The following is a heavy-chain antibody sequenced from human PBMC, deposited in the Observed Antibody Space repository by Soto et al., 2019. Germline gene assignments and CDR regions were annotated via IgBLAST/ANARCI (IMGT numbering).Heavy chain of an antibody. CDR3: ATSYDSGLDP. CDR2: ISVNNGNT. Sequence: GASVKVSCKASGYSFSSYGISWVRQAPGQGLDWMGWISVNNGNTDYAPKFQGRVTMTTDTSTSTAYMELRSLRSDDTAVYYCATSYDSGLDPWGQGTLVTVSS. J-gene: IGHJ5*02. V-gene: IGHV1-18*04. D-gene: IGHD3-3*01. CDR1: GYSFSSYG.